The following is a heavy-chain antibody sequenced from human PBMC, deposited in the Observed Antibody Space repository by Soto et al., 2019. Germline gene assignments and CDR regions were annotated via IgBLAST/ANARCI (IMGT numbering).Heavy chain of an antibody. CDR3: ASSNVQGYCSGGGCANDAFDI. D-gene: IGHD2-15*01. V-gene: IGHV4-31*03. CDR1: GGSISSGGYY. J-gene: IGHJ3*02. Sequence: QVQLQESGPGLVKPSQTLSLTCTVSGGSISSGGYYWSWIRQHPGKVQEWIGYIYYSESTYYNPSLKSRVTISVDTPKNQFSLKLSSVTAAVTAVYYCASSNVQGYCSGGGCANDAFDIWGQGTMVTVSS. CDR2: IYYSEST.